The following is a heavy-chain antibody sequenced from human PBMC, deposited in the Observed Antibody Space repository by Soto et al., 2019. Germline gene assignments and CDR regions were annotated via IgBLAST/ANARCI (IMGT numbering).Heavy chain of an antibody. D-gene: IGHD3-9*01. J-gene: IGHJ5*02. CDR3: ARRKYDISFDP. CDR2: IYFRGST. Sequence: PSETLSLTCTVSGGSLSSYYWSWIRQPPGKGLEWIGYIYFRGSTNYNPSLKSRVTISVDTSKNQFSLKLSSVTAADTAVYYCARRKYDISFDPWGQGTLVTVSS. V-gene: IGHV4-59*08. CDR1: GGSLSSYY.